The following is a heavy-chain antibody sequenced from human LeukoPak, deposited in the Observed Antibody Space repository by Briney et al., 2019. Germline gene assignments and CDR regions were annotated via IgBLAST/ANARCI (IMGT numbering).Heavy chain of an antibody. V-gene: IGHV3-30*18. Sequence: PGGSLRLSCAASGFTFSGYGMHWVRQAPGKGMEWVAVISYDEDTKYYADSVKGRFTISRDNSKNTLYLQIDSLRGEDTAVYYCSKAAAGTEYYFDYWGQGTLVTVSS. D-gene: IGHD6-13*01. CDR1: GFTFSGYG. CDR2: ISYDEDTK. J-gene: IGHJ4*02. CDR3: SKAAAGTEYYFDY.